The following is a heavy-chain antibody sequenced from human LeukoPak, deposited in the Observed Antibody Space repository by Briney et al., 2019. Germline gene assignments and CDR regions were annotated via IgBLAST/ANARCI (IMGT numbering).Heavy chain of an antibody. D-gene: IGHD3-3*01. CDR2: IYYSGST. CDR1: GGSIRSGGCY. V-gene: IGHV4-31*09. Sequence: SQTLSLTCTVSGGSIRSGGCYWNWIRQHPGKGLEWIGYIYYSGSTYYNPSLKSRVTISVDTSKNQFSLKLSSVTAADTAVYYCPIFGVAIPHDGMDVWGQGTTVTVSS. CDR3: PIFGVAIPHDGMDV. J-gene: IGHJ6*02.